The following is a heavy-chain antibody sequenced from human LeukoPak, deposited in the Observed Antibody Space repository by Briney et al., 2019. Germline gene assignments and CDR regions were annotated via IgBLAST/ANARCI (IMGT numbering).Heavy chain of an antibody. CDR3: ASEVVVVAATDDAFDI. Sequence: PGGSLRLSCAASGFTFSSYAMHWVRQAPGKGLEWVAVISYDGSNKYYADSVKGRFTISRDNSKNTLYLQMNSLRAEDTAVYYCASEVVVVAATDDAFDIWGQGTMVTVSS. CDR2: ISYDGSNK. CDR1: GFTFSSYA. V-gene: IGHV3-30*04. D-gene: IGHD2-15*01. J-gene: IGHJ3*02.